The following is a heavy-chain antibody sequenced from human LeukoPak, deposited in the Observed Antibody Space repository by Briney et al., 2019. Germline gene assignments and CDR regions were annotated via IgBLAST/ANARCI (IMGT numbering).Heavy chain of an antibody. CDR1: GFRFSSYW. J-gene: IGHJ3*01. Sequence: GGSLRLSCAASGFRFSSYWMTWVRQAPGKGLEWVANIKLDVSETYYVDSVRGRFTISRDNTKNSLYLQMDSLRAEDTAVYYCARKGNAFDFWGQGTMVTVSS. CDR2: IKLDVSET. CDR3: ARKGNAFDF. V-gene: IGHV3-7*01. D-gene: IGHD3-10*01.